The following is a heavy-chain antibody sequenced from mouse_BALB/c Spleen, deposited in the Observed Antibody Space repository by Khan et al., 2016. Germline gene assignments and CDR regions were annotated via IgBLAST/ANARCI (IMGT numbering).Heavy chain of an antibody. J-gene: IGHJ4*01. CDR3: ARSGYGHHPFYALGY. Sequence: VQLQESGAELVRPGASVRQPCKASGYSFTNYWMNWVKQRPGQGLEWIGMIHPSDSETILNQKFKDKATLTVDKSSSTAYMQLTSPTSEDSAFCYCARSGYGHHPFYALGYWGQGTSVTVSS. CDR2: IHPSDSET. V-gene: IGHV1-61*01. CDR1: GYSFTNYW. D-gene: IGHD3-2*02.